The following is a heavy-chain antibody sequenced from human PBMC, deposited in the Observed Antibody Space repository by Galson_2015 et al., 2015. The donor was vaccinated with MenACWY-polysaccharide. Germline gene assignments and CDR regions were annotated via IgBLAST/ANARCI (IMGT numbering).Heavy chain of an antibody. J-gene: IGHJ5*02. CDR3: ARGDWRGIAARGRWFDP. Sequence: STNYNPSLKSRVTISVDTSKNQFSLKLSSVTAADTAVYYCARGDWRGIAARGRWFDPWGQGTLVTVSS. D-gene: IGHD6-6*01. V-gene: IGHV4-34*01. CDR2: ST.